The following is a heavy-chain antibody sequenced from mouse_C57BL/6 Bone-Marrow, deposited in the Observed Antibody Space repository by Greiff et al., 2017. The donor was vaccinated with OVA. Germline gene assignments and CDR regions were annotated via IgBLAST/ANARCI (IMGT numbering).Heavy chain of an antibody. Sequence: EVQLQQSGAELVRPGASVKLSCTASGFNIKDDYMHWVKQRPEQGLEWIGWIDPENGDTEYASKFQGKATITADTSSNTAYLQLSSLTSEYTAVYYCTSGTLAWFAYWGQGTLVTVSA. J-gene: IGHJ3*01. CDR3: TSGTLAWFAY. CDR1: GFNIKDDY. CDR2: IDPENGDT. V-gene: IGHV14-4*01. D-gene: IGHD4-1*01.